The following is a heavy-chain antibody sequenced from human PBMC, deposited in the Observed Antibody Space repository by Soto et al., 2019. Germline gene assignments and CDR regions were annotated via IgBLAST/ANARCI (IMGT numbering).Heavy chain of an antibody. CDR3: ARDRAYDFWSGYGDAFDI. Sequence: PSDTLSLPCAVSGGSISSGGYSWSWIRQPPGQGLEWSGYIYTSGSTNYNHSLKSRVTMSVDTSKNQFSLKLSSVTAADTAVYYCARDRAYDFWSGYGDAFDIWGQGTMVTVSS. V-gene: IGHV4-61*08. CDR2: IYTSGST. D-gene: IGHD3-3*01. J-gene: IGHJ3*02. CDR1: GGSISSGGYS.